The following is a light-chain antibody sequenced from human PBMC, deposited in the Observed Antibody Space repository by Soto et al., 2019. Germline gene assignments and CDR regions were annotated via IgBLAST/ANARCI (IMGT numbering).Light chain of an antibody. Sequence: DIQMTQSLSTLSASVGDRVTITCRASQSISSWLAWYQQKPGKAPKLLIYKASSLESGVPSRFSGSGSGTHFTFTISSLQTEDIGTYYCQQYDILPITFGRGTRLEIK. CDR1: QSISSW. CDR2: KAS. CDR3: QQYDILPIT. V-gene: IGKV1-5*03. J-gene: IGKJ5*01.